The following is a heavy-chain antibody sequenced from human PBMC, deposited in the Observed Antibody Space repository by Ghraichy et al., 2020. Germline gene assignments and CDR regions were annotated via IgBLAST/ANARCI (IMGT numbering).Heavy chain of an antibody. Sequence: SQTLSLTCTVSGGSISIYYWSWIRQPPGKGLEWIGYIYTSGSSSYNPSLKSRVAISVDTSKNQFALKLSSVTAADTAVYYCARSSYSGSYYPLVSWGQGTLVTVSS. V-gene: IGHV4-4*09. CDR3: ARSSYSGSYYPLVS. CDR1: GGSISIYY. D-gene: IGHD1-26*01. J-gene: IGHJ5*02. CDR2: IYTSGSS.